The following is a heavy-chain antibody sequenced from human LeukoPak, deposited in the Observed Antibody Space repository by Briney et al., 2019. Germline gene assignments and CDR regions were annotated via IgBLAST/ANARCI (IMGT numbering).Heavy chain of an antibody. CDR3: VKDVGGSYAFDY. Sequence: GGSLRLSCSASGXTFSRYAVHWVRQAPGKGLEYVSGINDNGGRTHYGDSVKGRFSISRDNSKNTLHLQMSTQRAEDTALYYCVKDVGGSYAFDYWGQGILVTVAS. D-gene: IGHD1-26*01. CDR1: GXTFSRYA. CDR2: INDNGGRT. V-gene: IGHV3-64D*09. J-gene: IGHJ4*02.